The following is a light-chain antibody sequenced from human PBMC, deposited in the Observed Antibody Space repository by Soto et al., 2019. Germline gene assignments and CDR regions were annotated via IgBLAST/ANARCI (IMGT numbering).Light chain of an antibody. Sequence: QSALTQPRSVSASPGQSVTISCTGANSDVGDSDYLSWYQQHPGTAPQLMIYAVTKRPSGVPDRFFGSQSGNTASLTISGIQAEDEADDFCCSYAGSYTWVFGGGTQLTGL. CDR3: CSYAGSYTWV. J-gene: IGLJ3*02. CDR2: AVT. CDR1: NSDVGDSDY. V-gene: IGLV2-11*01.